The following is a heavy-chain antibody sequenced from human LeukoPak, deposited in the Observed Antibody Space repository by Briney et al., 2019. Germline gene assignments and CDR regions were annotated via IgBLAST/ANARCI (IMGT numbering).Heavy chain of an antibody. V-gene: IGHV1-8*01. J-gene: IGHJ4*02. CDR2: MNPNSGNT. Sequence: ASVKVSCKASGYTFTSYDINWVRQATGQGLEWMGWMNPNSGNTGYAQKLQGRVTMTRNTSISTAYMELSSLRSEDTALYYCARGEVGATEFDYWGQGTLVTVSS. CDR1: GYTFTSYD. D-gene: IGHD1-26*01. CDR3: ARGEVGATEFDY.